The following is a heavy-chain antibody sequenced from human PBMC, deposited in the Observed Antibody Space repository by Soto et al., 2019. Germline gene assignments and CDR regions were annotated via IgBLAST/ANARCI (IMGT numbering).Heavy chain of an antibody. CDR3: ARPGSYLGLDAFDI. V-gene: IGHV1-69*13. J-gene: IGHJ3*02. D-gene: IGHD1-26*01. Sequence: SVKVSCKASGYTFTSYGISWVRQAPGQGLEWMGWIIPIFGTANYAQKFQGRVTITADESTSTAYMELSSLRSEDTAVYYCARPGSYLGLDAFDIWGQGTMVTVSS. CDR2: IIPIFGTA. CDR1: GYTFTSYG.